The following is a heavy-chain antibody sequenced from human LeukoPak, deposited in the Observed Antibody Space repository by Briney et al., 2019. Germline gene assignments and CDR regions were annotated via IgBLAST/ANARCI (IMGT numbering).Heavy chain of an antibody. CDR1: GFTFNNYA. CDR2: ISGNSGST. D-gene: IGHD3-10*01. V-gene: IGHV3-23*01. J-gene: IGHJ3*02. CDR3: AREGQGVLWFGDRHVAFDI. Sequence: GGSLRLSCAATGFTFNNYAMSWVRQTPGKGLEWVSAISGNSGSTYYADSVKGRFTISRGNSRNTLYLQMNSLRAEDTAVYYCAREGQGVLWFGDRHVAFDIWGQGTMVTVSS.